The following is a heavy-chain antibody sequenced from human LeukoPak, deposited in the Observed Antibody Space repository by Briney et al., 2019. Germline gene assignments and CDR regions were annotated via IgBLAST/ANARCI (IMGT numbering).Heavy chain of an antibody. V-gene: IGHV1-18*01. CDR3: ARVDSRSNACDY. Sequence: ASVKVSCKASGYTFTSNGISWVRQAPGQGLEWMGWINPYIDNTNYAQKLQGRVTMTTDTSTTTAYMELRSLRSDDTAVYYCARVDSRSNACDYWGQGTLVTVSS. D-gene: IGHD6-13*01. J-gene: IGHJ4*02. CDR1: GYTFTSNG. CDR2: INPYIDNT.